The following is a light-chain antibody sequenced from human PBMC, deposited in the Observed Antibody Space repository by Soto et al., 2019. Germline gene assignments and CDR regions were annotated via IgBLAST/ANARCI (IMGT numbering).Light chain of an antibody. CDR2: STS. CDR3: QQHKTFPFT. J-gene: IGKJ2*01. Sequence: DIQMTQSPSSLSASVGDSVTITCRASQAINNYLAWFQQKSGKAPKSLIHSTSILQSGVPSKFSGSGSGTDYTLTINSLQPEDFATYYCQQHKTFPFTFGQGTRLEI. V-gene: IGKV1-16*02. CDR1: QAINNY.